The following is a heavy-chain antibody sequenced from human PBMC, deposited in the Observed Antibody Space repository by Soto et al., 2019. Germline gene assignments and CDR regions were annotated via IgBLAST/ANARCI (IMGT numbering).Heavy chain of an antibody. Sequence: GGSLRLSCAASGFTFDDYAMHWVRQAPGKGLEWVSGISWNSGSIGYADSVKGRFTISRDNAKNSLYLQMNSLRAEDTALYYCAKDFRTTVTTIYFDYWGQGTLVTVSS. CDR1: GFTFDDYA. D-gene: IGHD4-4*01. CDR2: ISWNSGSI. V-gene: IGHV3-9*01. J-gene: IGHJ4*02. CDR3: AKDFRTTVTTIYFDY.